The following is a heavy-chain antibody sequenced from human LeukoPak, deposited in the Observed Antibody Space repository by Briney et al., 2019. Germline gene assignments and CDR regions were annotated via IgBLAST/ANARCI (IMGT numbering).Heavy chain of an antibody. J-gene: IGHJ5*02. CDR2: IYYTGTT. CDR3: AQSLGSSNWIGNWFDP. Sequence: PSETLSLTCTVSCGSISSSSHSWGWIRQPPGKGLEWTGSIYYTGTTYYNPSLKSRVTISVDTSKNQFSLKLNSVTAADTAVYYCAQSLGSSNWIGNWFDPWGQGTLVTVSS. V-gene: IGHV4-39*01. CDR1: CGSISSSSHS. D-gene: IGHD6-13*01.